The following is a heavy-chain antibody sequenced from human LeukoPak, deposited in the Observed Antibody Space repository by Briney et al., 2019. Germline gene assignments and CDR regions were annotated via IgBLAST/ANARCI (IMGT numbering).Heavy chain of an antibody. CDR2: INNNGGST. D-gene: IGHD5-12*01. V-gene: IGHV3-64D*06. CDR3: VRRSGYDYDY. CDR1: GFTFSIYS. J-gene: IGHJ4*02. Sequence: GGSLRLSCSASGFTFSIYSMHWVRQALEKGLKYVSAINNNGGSTYYADSVKGRFTISRDNSKNMLFLQMSSLRAEDTAVYYCVRRSGYDYDYWGQGTLSPSPQ.